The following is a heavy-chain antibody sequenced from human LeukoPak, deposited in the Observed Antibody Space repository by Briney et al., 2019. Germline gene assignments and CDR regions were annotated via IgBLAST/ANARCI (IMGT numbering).Heavy chain of an antibody. D-gene: IGHD6-6*01. V-gene: IGHV3-74*01. CDR1: GFIFSTYW. CDR2: INSDGSST. J-gene: IGHJ4*02. Sequence: GGSLRLSCAASGFIFSTYWMHWVRQAPGKGLVWVSRINSDGSSTSYADSVKGRFTISRDEAKRTVFLQMNSLRVEDTAVYYCARGFYSSSAPDYWGQGTLVTVSS. CDR3: ARGFYSSSAPDY.